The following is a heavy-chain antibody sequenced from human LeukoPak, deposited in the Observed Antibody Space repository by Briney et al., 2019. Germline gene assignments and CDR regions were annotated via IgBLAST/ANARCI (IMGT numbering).Heavy chain of an antibody. J-gene: IGHJ4*02. CDR1: GFTFSSYA. V-gene: IGHV3-21*01. D-gene: IGHD6-19*01. CDR3: ARDPSSGDPFDY. Sequence: GGSLRLSCAAPGFTFSSYAMSWVRQAPGKGLEWVSSISSSSSYIYYADSVKGRFTISRDNAKNSLYLQMNSLRAEDTAVYYCARDPSSGDPFDYWGQGTLVTVSS. CDR2: ISSSSSYI.